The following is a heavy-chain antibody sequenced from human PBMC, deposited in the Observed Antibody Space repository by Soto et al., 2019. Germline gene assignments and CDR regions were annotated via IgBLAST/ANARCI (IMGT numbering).Heavy chain of an antibody. Sequence: VQLVQSGAEVKKPGSSVKVSCKDSGGTFSTDSMFWVRQAPGQGLEWMGRIIPMRGVRNYAQRLQDRVTITADKSTAPGHMELSSLRSEDTALYYCTIGSWSGEVFDIWGQGKMVTVSS. CDR3: TIGSWSGEVFDI. V-gene: IGHV1-69*02. D-gene: IGHD2-21*01. CDR1: GGTFSTDS. J-gene: IGHJ3*02. CDR2: IIPMRGVR.